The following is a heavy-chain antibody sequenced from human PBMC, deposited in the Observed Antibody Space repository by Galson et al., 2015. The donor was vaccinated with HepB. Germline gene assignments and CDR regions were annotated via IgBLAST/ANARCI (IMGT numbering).Heavy chain of an antibody. CDR3: ARARIAAAGNNWFDP. V-gene: IGHV1-46*01. Sequence: SVKVSCKASGYTFTSYYMHWVRQAPGQGLEWMGIINPSGGSTSYAQKFQGRVTMTRDTSTSTVYMELSSLRSEDTAVYYCARARIAAAGNNWFDPWGQGTLVTVSS. D-gene: IGHD6-13*01. CDR1: GYTFTSYY. CDR2: INPSGGST. J-gene: IGHJ5*02.